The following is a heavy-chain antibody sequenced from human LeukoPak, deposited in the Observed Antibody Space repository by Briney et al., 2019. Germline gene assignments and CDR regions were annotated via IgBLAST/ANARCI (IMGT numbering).Heavy chain of an antibody. J-gene: IGHJ6*03. V-gene: IGHV3-30*18. D-gene: IGHD6-13*01. CDR1: GFTFSSYG. CDR2: ISYDGSNK. CDR3: AKGRAAAGTWGYYYYYMDV. Sequence: GGSLRLPCAASGFTFSSYGMHWVRQAPGKGLEWVAVISYDGSNKYYADSVKGRFTISRDNSKNTLYLQMNSLRAEDTAVYYCAKGRAAAGTWGYYYYYMDVWGKGTTVTVSS.